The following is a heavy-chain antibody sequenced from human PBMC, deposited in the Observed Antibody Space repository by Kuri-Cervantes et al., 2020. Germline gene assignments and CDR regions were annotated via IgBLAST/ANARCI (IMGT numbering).Heavy chain of an antibody. J-gene: IGHJ4*02. V-gene: IGHV4-59*13. CDR2: IYYSGST. CDR1: GGSISSYY. D-gene: IGHD3-10*01. CDR3: ASRVQGVRKNEGGFDY. Sequence: SETLSLTCTVSGGSISSYYWSWIRQPPGKGLEWIGYIYYSGSTNYNPSLKSRVTMSVDTSKNQFSLKLSSVTAADTAVYYCASRVQGVRKNEGGFDYWGQGTLVTVSS.